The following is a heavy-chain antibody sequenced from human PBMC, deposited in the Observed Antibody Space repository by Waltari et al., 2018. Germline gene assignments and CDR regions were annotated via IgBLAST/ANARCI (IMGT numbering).Heavy chain of an antibody. J-gene: IGHJ6*03. Sequence: QVQLQQWGAGLLKPSETLSLTCAVYGGSFSGYYWSWIRQPPGKGLEWIGEINHSGSTNYKPSLKSRVTISVDTSKNQFSLKLSSVTAADTAVYYCARTPITMVRGVISLYYYYYMDVWGKGTTVTVSS. CDR2: INHSGST. V-gene: IGHV4-34*01. CDR1: GGSFSGYY. CDR3: ARTPITMVRGVISLYYYYYMDV. D-gene: IGHD3-10*01.